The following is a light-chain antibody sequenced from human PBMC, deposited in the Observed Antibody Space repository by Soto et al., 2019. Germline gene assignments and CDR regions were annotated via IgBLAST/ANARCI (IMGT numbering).Light chain of an antibody. Sequence: EIVLTQSPGTLSLSPGERATLSCRASHRVSNSLVAWYQQKPGQAPRPLISAASSRATGIPDRFSGSGSGTDFTLTISSLEPDDFATYYCQQYKVYSKTFGQGTRVEIK. V-gene: IGKV3-20*01. J-gene: IGKJ1*01. CDR2: AAS. CDR1: HRVSNSL. CDR3: QQYKVYSKT.